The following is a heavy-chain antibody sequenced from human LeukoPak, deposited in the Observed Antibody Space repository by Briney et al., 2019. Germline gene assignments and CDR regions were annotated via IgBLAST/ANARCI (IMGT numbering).Heavy chain of an antibody. J-gene: IGHJ6*03. CDR2: ISSSGSTI. CDR3: ARDLSSVEYSSSWYFDYYYYYMDV. CDR1: GFTFSSYE. Sequence: PGGSLRLSCAASGFTFSSYEMNWVRQAPGKGLEWVSYISSSGSTIYYADSVKGRFTISRDNAKNSLYLQMNSLRAEDTAVYYCARDLSSVEYSSSWYFDYYYYYMDVWGKGTTVTISS. V-gene: IGHV3-48*03. D-gene: IGHD6-13*01.